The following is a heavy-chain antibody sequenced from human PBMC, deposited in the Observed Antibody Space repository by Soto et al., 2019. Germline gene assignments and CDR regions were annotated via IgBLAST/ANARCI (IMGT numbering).Heavy chain of an antibody. CDR2: IYYSGST. CDR1: GGSISSGGYY. J-gene: IGHJ4*02. V-gene: IGHV4-31*03. CDR3: ARVGKIYDSSGEDY. Sequence: ASETLSLTCTVSGGSISSGGYYWSWIRQHPGKGLEWIGYIYYSGSTYYNPSLKSRVTISVDTSKNQFSLKLSSVTAADTAVYYCARVGKIYDSSGEDYWGQGTLVTVSS. D-gene: IGHD3-22*01.